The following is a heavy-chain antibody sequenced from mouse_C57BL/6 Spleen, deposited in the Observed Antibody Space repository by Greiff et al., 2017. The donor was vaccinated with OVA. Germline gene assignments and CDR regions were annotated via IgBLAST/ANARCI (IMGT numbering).Heavy chain of an antibody. D-gene: IGHD2-2*01. J-gene: IGHJ2*01. CDR1: GFTFSSYT. Sequence: EVQVVESGGGLVKPGGSLKLSCAASGFTFSSYTMSWVRQTPEKRLEWVATISGGGGNTYYPDSVKGRFTISRDNAKNTLYLQMSSLRSEDTALYYCARHAYGYAYYFDYWGQGTTLTVSS. CDR2: ISGGGGNT. CDR3: ARHAYGYAYYFDY. V-gene: IGHV5-9*01.